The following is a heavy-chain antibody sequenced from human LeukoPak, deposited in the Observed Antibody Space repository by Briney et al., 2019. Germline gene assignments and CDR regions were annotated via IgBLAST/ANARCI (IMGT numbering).Heavy chain of an antibody. CDR2: NSHSSTTI. CDR1: RFPLSPYN. Sequence: GGSLRLSCAASRFPLSPYNMNWARQAPGKGLEWISYNSHSSTTILYADSVEGGFTISGDNAKNSLYLQMNSLRADDTAVYYCAREGPLLVSEDAFDFWGQGTMVTVSS. J-gene: IGHJ3*01. CDR3: AREGPLLVSEDAFDF. D-gene: IGHD2-15*01. V-gene: IGHV3-48*01.